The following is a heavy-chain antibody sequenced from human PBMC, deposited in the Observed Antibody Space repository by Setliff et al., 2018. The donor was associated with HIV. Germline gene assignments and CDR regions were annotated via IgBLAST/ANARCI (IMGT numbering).Heavy chain of an antibody. J-gene: IGHJ2*01. CDR2: ISGYNGNT. CDR1: GYTFTSYG. V-gene: IGHV1-18*01. D-gene: IGHD6-19*01. Sequence: GASVKVSCKASGYTFTSYGISWVRQAPGQGLEWMGWISGYNGNTNFAQKLQGRVTMTTDTSTSTAYMELRSLRSDDTAVYYCAKGASSGWIHWYFDLWGRGTLVTVSS. CDR3: AKGASSGWIHWYFDL.